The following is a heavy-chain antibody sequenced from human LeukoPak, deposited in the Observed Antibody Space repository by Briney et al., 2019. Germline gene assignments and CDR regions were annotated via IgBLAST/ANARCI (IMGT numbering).Heavy chain of an antibody. D-gene: IGHD3-3*01. CDR3: ARAPRITIFGVVPYYFDY. CDR1: GGSVSSGSYY. CDR2: IYYSGST. Sequence: PSETLSLTCTVSGGSVSSGSYYWSWIRQPPGKGLEWIGYIYYSGSTNYNPSLKSRVTISVDTSKNQFSLKLSSVTAADTAVYYCARAPRITIFGVVPYYFDYWGQGTLVAVSS. V-gene: IGHV4-61*01. J-gene: IGHJ4*02.